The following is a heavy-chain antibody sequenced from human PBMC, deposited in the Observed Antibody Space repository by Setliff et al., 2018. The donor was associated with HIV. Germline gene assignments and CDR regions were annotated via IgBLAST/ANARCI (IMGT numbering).Heavy chain of an antibody. CDR2: IYISGTT. Sequence: SETLSLTCTVSGGSISTSYWNWVRQPPGKGLEWIAYIYISGTTNYNPSLKSRVTISLDTSRNQFSLKLGSVTAADTAMYYCAREHCSGGSCKGFDIWGQGTTVTV. V-gene: IGHV4-4*09. CDR3: AREHCSGGSCKGFDI. CDR1: GGSISTSY. D-gene: IGHD2-15*01. J-gene: IGHJ3*02.